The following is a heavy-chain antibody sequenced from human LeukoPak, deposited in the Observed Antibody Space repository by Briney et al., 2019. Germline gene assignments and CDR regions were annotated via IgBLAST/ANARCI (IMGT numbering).Heavy chain of an antibody. CDR3: AKGVAAGTWGTSFDY. D-gene: IGHD6-13*01. V-gene: IGHV3-30*01. CDR1: GFSFSTYP. CDR2: ISYDGNYK. J-gene: IGHJ4*02. Sequence: GGSLRLSCAASGFSFSTYPLHWVRQAPGKGPEWLAVISYDGNYKYYAESVEGRLTISRDNSKNTLYLQMNTVGAEDTAVYYCAKGVAAGTWGTSFDYWGQGTLVTVSS.